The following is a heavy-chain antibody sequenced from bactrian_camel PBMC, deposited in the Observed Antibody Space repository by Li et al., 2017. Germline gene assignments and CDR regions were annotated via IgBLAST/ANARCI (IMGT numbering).Heavy chain of an antibody. CDR2: IYFGGAGDDRI. CDR1: GGPISGKC. CDR3: AADARQYAGSWRSLVADSFDY. V-gene: IGHV3-3*01. J-gene: IGHJ4*01. D-gene: IGHD2*01. Sequence: QLVESGGGSVQAGGSLRLSCAVSGGPISGKCMAWFRQAGGKERELVAVIYFGGAGDDRIVNADSVKGRFTVSQDNANNTVYLQMNSLKPEDTAMYYCAADARQYAGSWRSLVADSFDYWGQGTQVTVS.